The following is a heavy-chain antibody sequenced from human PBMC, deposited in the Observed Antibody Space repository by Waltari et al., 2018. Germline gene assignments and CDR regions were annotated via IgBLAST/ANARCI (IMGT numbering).Heavy chain of an antibody. CDR2: IYTSGST. Sequence: QVQLQESGPGLVKPSETLSLTCTVSGGSISSYYWSWIRQPAGKGLEWIGRIYTSGSTNYNPSLKGRVTMSVDTSKNQFSLKLSSVTAADTAVYYCARGASSTSWGPYYYYYMDVWGKGTTVTISS. V-gene: IGHV4-4*07. D-gene: IGHD2-2*01. J-gene: IGHJ6*03. CDR3: ARGASSTSWGPYYYYYMDV. CDR1: GGSISSYY.